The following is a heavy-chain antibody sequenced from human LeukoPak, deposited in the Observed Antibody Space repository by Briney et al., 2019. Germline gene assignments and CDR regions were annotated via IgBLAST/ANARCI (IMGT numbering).Heavy chain of an antibody. CDR3: ARAAGYCSSTSCYYFDY. D-gene: IGHD2-2*01. V-gene: IGHV1-46*01. J-gene: IGHJ4*02. CDR1: GYTFTSYY. Sequence: ASVKVSCKASGYTFTSYYMHWVRQAPGQGLEWMGIINPSGGSTSYAQKFQGRVTMTRDTSTSTVYMELSSLRSEDTAVYYCARAAGYCSSTSCYYFDYWGQGTLVTVSS. CDR2: INPSGGST.